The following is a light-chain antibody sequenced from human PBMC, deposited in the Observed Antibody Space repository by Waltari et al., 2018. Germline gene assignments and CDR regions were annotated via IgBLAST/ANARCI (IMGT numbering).Light chain of an antibody. CDR3: QQYGRSPGT. Sequence: FVLTQSPGTLSLSPGERVTLSCSASQSVSSNYLAWYQQKPGQAPRLLIYDASNRATGIAHRFRVSVSGTDFTLTISRLEPEDVAVYYCQQYGRSPGTFGQGTKVEIK. CDR2: DAS. J-gene: IGKJ1*01. CDR1: QSVSSNY. V-gene: IGKV3-20*01.